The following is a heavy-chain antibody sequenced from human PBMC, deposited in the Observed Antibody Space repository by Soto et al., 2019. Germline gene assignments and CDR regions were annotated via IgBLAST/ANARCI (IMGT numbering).Heavy chain of an antibody. CDR2: IYYSGST. CDR3: VRHRDAFVDTAMVIDY. CDR1: GGSISSSSYY. Sequence: SETLSLTCTVSGGSISSSSYYWGWIRQPPGKGLEWIGSIYYSGSTYYNPSLKSRVTISVDTSKNQFSLKLSSVTAADTAVYYCVRHRDAFVDTAMVIDYWGQGTLVTVSS. V-gene: IGHV4-39*01. J-gene: IGHJ4*02. D-gene: IGHD5-18*01.